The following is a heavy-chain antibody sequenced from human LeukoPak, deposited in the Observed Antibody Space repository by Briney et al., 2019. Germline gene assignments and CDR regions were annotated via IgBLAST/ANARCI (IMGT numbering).Heavy chain of an antibody. CDR2: INPNSGGT. CDR3: AGEGDGYNYDIDY. Sequence: ASVKVSCKASGYTFSNYDINWVRQATGQGLEWMGWINPNSGGTNYAQKFQGRVTMTRDTSISTAYMELSRLRSDDTAVYYCAGEGDGYNYDIDYWGQGTLVTVSS. D-gene: IGHD5-24*01. J-gene: IGHJ4*02. V-gene: IGHV1-2*02. CDR1: GYTFSNYD.